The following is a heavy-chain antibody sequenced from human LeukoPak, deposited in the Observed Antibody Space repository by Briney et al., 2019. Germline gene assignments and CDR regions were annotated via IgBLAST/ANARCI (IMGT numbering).Heavy chain of an antibody. CDR2: IIPILGIA. Sequence: SVKVSCKASGYTFTGYYMHWVRQAPGQGLEWMGRIIPILGIANYAQKFQGRVTITADKSTSTAYMELSSLRSEDTAVYYCAREDLYYYGMDVWGQGTTVTVSS. J-gene: IGHJ6*02. CDR3: AREDLYYYGMDV. CDR1: GYTFTGYY. V-gene: IGHV1-69*04.